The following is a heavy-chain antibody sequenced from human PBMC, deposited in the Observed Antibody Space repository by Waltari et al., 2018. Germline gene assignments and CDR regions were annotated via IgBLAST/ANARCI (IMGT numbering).Heavy chain of an antibody. Sequence: QVQLVESGGGVVQPGRSLRLSCAASGFTFSRYAMHWVSQAPGKGLEWVEVISYDGSNKYYADSVKVRFTISRDNSKNTLYLQMNSLRAEDTAVYYCARGVFGGDSDAFDIWGQGTMVTVSS. CDR3: ARGVFGGDSDAFDI. CDR2: ISYDGSNK. CDR1: GFTFSRYA. J-gene: IGHJ3*02. D-gene: IGHD4-17*01. V-gene: IGHV3-30-3*01.